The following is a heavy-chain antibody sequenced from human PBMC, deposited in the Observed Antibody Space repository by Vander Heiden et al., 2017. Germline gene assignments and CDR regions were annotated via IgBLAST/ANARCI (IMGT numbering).Heavy chain of an antibody. CDR3: AHRQLLWFGDSGWDY. Sequence: QITLKESGPTLVKPTQTLTLTCTFSGLSLSTSGVGVGWIRQPPGKALEWLALIYWDDDKRYSPSLKSRLTITKDTSKNQVVLTMTNMDPVDTATYYCAHRQLLWFGDSGWDYWGQGTLVTVSS. D-gene: IGHD3-10*01. V-gene: IGHV2-5*02. CDR1: GLSLSTSGVG. J-gene: IGHJ4*02. CDR2: IYWDDDK.